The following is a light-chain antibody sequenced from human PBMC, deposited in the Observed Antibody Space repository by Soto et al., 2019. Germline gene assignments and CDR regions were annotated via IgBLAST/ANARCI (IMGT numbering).Light chain of an antibody. J-gene: IGKJ1*01. CDR3: LQDHNYPRT. V-gene: IGKV1-6*01. CDR2: GVS. CDR1: QDIRNE. Sequence: AIQMTQSPSSLSASVGDRVTITCRASQDIRNELGWYQQKPGKAPKALIYGVSNLQSGVQSRLSGSGSGTDFTLTISSLQPEDFAVYYCLQDHNYPRTFGQGTKVEIK.